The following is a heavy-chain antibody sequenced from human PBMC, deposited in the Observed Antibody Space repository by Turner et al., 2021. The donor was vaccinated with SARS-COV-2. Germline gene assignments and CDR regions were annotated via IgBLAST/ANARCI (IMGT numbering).Heavy chain of an antibody. CDR3: ATGYQLRVNWFDP. J-gene: IGHJ5*02. D-gene: IGHD2-2*01. CDR1: GYTRTELS. V-gene: IGHV1-24*01. Sequence: QVQLVQSGAEVKKPGASVKVSCKISGYTRTELSMYWVRQAPGKGREWMGGFDPEDGETIYAQNFQGRVTMTEDTSTDTAYMELSSLRSEDTAVYFCATGYQLRVNWFDPWGQGTLVTVSS. CDR2: FDPEDGET.